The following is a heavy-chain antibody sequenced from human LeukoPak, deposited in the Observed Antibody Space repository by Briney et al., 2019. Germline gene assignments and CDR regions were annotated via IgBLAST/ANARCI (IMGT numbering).Heavy chain of an antibody. Sequence: PSETLSLTCTVSGGSISSYYWSWIRQPAGKGLEWIGRIETSGNTNYKPSLKSRVTMSVDTSKNQFSLKLNSVTAADTAVYYCARASFTMVRGVIMVEAFDIWGQGTMVTVSS. J-gene: IGHJ3*02. CDR1: GGSISSYY. CDR2: IETSGNT. D-gene: IGHD3-10*01. CDR3: ARASFTMVRGVIMVEAFDI. V-gene: IGHV4-4*07.